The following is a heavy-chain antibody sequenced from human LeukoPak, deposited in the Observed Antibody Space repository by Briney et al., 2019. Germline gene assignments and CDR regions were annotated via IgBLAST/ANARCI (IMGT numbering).Heavy chain of an antibody. V-gene: IGHV4-39*01. Sequence: SETLSLNCTVSGGSISRNNYYWGWIRQPPGKGLEWIGNFYYSESTYYNPSLKSRVTISVDTSKNQFSLKLSSVTAADTAVYYCARFIYRGPVDYWGQGTLVTVSS. D-gene: IGHD3-10*01. CDR2: FYYSEST. CDR1: GGSISRNNYY. J-gene: IGHJ4*02. CDR3: ARFIYRGPVDY.